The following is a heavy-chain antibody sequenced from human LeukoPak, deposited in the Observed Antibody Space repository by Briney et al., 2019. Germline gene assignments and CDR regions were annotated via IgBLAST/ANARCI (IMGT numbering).Heavy chain of an antibody. J-gene: IGHJ5*02. CDR3: AAKGHSGWENWFDP. D-gene: IGHD6-19*01. Sequence: GGSLRLSCAASAFSFSSYAMNWVRQAPGKGLEWVSTISDNTYYADSVKGRFTISRDNPKNTLYLQMNSLRVEDTAVYYCAAKGHSGWENWFDPWGQGTLVIVSS. CDR2: ISDNT. V-gene: IGHV3-23*01. CDR1: AFSFSSYA.